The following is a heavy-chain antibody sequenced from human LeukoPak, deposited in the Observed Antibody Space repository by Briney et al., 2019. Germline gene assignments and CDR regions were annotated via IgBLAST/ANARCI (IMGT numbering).Heavy chain of an antibody. CDR1: GGSISSHY. J-gene: IGHJ4*02. V-gene: IGHV4-59*11. CDR3: VRFGGKGMYYFDY. Sequence: SETLSLTCTVSGGSISSHYGSWIRQPPGKGLEWIGYIYYSGSTNYNPSLKSRVTISVDTSKNQFSLKLSSVTAADTAVYYCVRFGGKGMYYFDYWGQGTLVTVSS. CDR2: IYYSGST. D-gene: IGHD3-16*01.